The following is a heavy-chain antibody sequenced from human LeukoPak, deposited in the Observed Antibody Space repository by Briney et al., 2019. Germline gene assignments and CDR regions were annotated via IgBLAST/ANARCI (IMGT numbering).Heavy chain of an antibody. D-gene: IGHD5-12*01. CDR3: ARRTYSGYADAFDI. CDR1: GGSISSSTYF. CDR2: IYYYSGST. V-gene: IGHV4-39*07. Sequence: SETLSLTCTVSGGSISSSTYFWGWIRQPPGKGLEWIGSIYYYSGSTYYNPSLKSRVTISIDTSKNQFSLKLSSVTAADTAVYYCARRTYSGYADAFDIWGQGTMVTVSS. J-gene: IGHJ3*02.